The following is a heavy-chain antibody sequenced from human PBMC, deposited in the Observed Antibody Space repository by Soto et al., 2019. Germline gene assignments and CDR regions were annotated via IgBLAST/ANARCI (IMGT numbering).Heavy chain of an antibody. J-gene: IGHJ5*02. CDR1: GGTFSSYA. CDR3: AREHIAALDWFDP. Sequence: SVKVSCKASGGTFSSYAISWVRQAPGQGLEWMGGIIPIFGTANYAQKFQGRVTITADESTSTAYMELSSLRSEDTAVYYCAREHIAALDWFDPWGHGTLVTVSS. V-gene: IGHV1-69*13. D-gene: IGHD6-6*01. CDR2: IIPIFGTA.